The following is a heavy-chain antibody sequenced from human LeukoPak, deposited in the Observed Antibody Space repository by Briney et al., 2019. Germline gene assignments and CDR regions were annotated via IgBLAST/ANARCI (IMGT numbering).Heavy chain of an antibody. J-gene: IGHJ4*02. D-gene: IGHD3-3*01. Sequence: ASVKASCKASGYHFPDYYIHWLRQAPGQGLQWMGRINPNSGGTDYAQKFQGRVTMTRDTSITTVYMELSSLRSDDTAFFYCARKSSKTFFDWGQGTLVTVSS. CDR3: ARKSSKTFFD. CDR1: GYHFPDYY. V-gene: IGHV1-2*02. CDR2: INPNSGGT.